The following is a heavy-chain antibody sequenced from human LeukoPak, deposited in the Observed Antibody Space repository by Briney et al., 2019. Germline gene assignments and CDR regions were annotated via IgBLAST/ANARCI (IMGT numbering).Heavy chain of an antibody. Sequence: PGGSLRLSCAASEFTFSNYWMSWVRQAPGKGLEWVANIKQDGSEKNYVDSVKGRFTISRNNAKNSLYMRMNSLRAEDTAVYYCANEYGQNSYNYGFDVWGQGTTVTVSS. CDR2: IKQDGSEK. V-gene: IGHV3-7*01. D-gene: IGHD4-17*01. CDR1: EFTFSNYW. CDR3: ANEYGQNSYNYGFDV. J-gene: IGHJ6*02.